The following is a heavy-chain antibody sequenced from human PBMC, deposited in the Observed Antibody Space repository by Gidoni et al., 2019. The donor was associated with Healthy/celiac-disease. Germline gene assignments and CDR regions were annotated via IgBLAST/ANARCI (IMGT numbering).Heavy chain of an antibody. J-gene: IGHJ6*02. D-gene: IGHD3-22*01. Sequence: EVQLLESGGGLVQPGGSLRLSCAASGFTFSSYAMSWVRQAPGKGLEWVSAISGSGGSTYYADSVKGRFTISRDNSKNTLYLQMNSLRAEDTAVYYCAKFWNYYDSSGYYYGSQTLYYYYGMDVWGQGTTVTVSS. CDR3: AKFWNYYDSSGYYYGSQTLYYYYGMDV. CDR1: GFTFSSYA. V-gene: IGHV3-23*01. CDR2: ISGSGGST.